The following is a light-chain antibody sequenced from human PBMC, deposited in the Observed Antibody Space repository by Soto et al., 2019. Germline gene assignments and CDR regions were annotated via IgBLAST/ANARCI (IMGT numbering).Light chain of an antibody. CDR3: LQHNSYPLT. J-gene: IGKJ4*01. V-gene: IGKV1-17*03. Sequence: DIQMTQSPSAMSASVGDRVTINCRASQDIKYYLAWFQQKPGKVPKRLIYSASSLQSGVPSRFSGSGSGTKFTITISGMQPEDSATYYCLQHNSYPLTFGGGTKVEIK. CDR1: QDIKYY. CDR2: SAS.